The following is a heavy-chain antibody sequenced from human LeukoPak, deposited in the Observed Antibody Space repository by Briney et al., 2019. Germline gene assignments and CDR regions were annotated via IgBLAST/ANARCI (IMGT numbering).Heavy chain of an antibody. CDR2: IYYSGST. CDR1: GYSISIGYY. V-gene: IGHV4-38-2*02. J-gene: IGHJ4*02. CDR3: ARGYCTNAVCSLGPTQA. D-gene: IGHD2-8*01. Sequence: SETLSLTCKVSGYSISIGYYWGWIRQPPGKGLEWIGSIYYSGSTYYNPSLKSRVTISVDTSKNQFSLKLSSVTAADTAVYYCARGYCTNAVCSLGPTQAWGQGTLVTVSS.